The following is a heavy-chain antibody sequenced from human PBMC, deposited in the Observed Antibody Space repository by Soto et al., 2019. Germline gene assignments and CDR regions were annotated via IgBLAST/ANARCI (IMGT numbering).Heavy chain of an antibody. Sequence: PGGSLRLSCAASGFTFSSYGMRWVRQAPGKGLEWVAVIWYDGSNKYYADSVKGRFTISRDNSKNTLYLQMNSLRAEDTAVYSCARGAHYYYYMDVWGKGTTVTVSS. V-gene: IGHV3-33*01. CDR3: ARGAHYYYYMDV. J-gene: IGHJ6*03. CDR1: GFTFSSYG. CDR2: IWYDGSNK.